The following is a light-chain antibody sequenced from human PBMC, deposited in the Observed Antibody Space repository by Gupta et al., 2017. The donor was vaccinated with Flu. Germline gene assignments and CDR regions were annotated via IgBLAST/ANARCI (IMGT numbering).Light chain of an antibody. CDR2: EVS. CDR1: SGDVGGYNC. Sequence: QSVTISCTGTSGDVGGYNCVSWDQQHPGKDHELMIYEVSRRTSGVPDRFSASKSGSTASLTVSGLQAEDEADYYCGAYADGRYVFGTGTKVTVL. V-gene: IGLV2-8*01. CDR3: GAYADGRYV. J-gene: IGLJ1*01.